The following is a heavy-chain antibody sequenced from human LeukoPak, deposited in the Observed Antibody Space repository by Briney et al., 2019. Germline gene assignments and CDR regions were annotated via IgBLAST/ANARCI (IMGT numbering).Heavy chain of an antibody. D-gene: IGHD4-17*01. J-gene: IGHJ4*02. CDR1: GGSISSYY. CDR2: IYYSGST. CDR3: AREAYGDLLSYFDY. Sequence: PSETLSLTCPVSGGSISSYYWSWIRQPPAKGLEWIGYIYYSGSTNYNPSLKSRVTISVDTSKNQFSLKLSSVTAADTAVYYCAREAYGDLLSYFDYWGQGTLVTVSS. V-gene: IGHV4-59*01.